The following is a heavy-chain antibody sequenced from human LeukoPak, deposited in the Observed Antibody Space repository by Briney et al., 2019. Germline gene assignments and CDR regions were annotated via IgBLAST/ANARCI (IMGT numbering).Heavy chain of an antibody. J-gene: IGHJ4*02. V-gene: IGHV3-21*01. Sequence: KPRGSLSLSCAASGFTFSIYSMNWVRQAPGKGLEWLSSITSSSNYIYYADSVKGRFTISRDNVQNSLYLQMNSLRAEDTAMYYCARDRGYFDNWGQGTLVTVSS. CDR3: ARDRGYFDN. CDR1: GFTFSIYS. CDR2: ITSSSNYI.